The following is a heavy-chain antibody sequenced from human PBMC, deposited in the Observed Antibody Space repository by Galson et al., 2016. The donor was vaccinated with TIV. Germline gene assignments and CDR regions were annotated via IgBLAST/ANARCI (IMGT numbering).Heavy chain of an antibody. CDR1: GYSISSADY. CDR3: ARHGNDYRGRFDP. J-gene: IGHJ5*02. CDR2: ISHSGST. D-gene: IGHD4-11*01. Sequence: TLSLTCTVSGYSISSADYWAWIRQPPERGLEWLGYISHSGSTSYNPSLKTRVSISLDTSRNHFSLNLTSVTAADTAVYFCARHGNDYRGRFDPWGQGMLVPVS. V-gene: IGHV4-38-2*02.